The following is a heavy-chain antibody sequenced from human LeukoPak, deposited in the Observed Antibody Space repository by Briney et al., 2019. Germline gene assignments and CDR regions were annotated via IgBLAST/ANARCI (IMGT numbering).Heavy chain of an antibody. CDR2: ISCNSGNI. Sequence: GGSLRLSCAASGFIFSNFAMHWVRQAPGKSLEWVSGISCNSGNIGYADSVKGRFTISRDNAKNSLNLQMNSLRAEDTALYYCAKDTRAIVGSAHNAFDIWGQGTMVTVSS. CDR3: AKDTRAIVGSAHNAFDI. J-gene: IGHJ3*02. D-gene: IGHD1-26*01. CDR1: GFIFSNFA. V-gene: IGHV3-9*01.